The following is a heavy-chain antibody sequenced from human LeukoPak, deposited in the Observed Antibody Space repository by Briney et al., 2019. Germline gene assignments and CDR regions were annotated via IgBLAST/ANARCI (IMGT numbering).Heavy chain of an antibody. CDR2: MNPSGGST. D-gene: IGHD2/OR15-2a*01. CDR3: ARAGVITAADY. J-gene: IGHJ4*02. V-gene: IGHV1-46*01. Sequence: ALVKVSCKASGYTFTSYYIHWVRQAPGQGLEWMAIMNPSGGSTSSAQKFQGRVTMTRDTSTSTVYMELSGLRSEDTAVYYCARAGVITAADYWGQGTLVTVSS. CDR1: GYTFTSYY.